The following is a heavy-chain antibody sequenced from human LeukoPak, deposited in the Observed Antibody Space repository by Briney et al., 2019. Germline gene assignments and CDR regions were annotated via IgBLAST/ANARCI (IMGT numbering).Heavy chain of an antibody. Sequence: PGGSLRLSCAASGFTFSSYAMHWVRQAPGKGLEYVSAISSNGGSTYYANSVKGRFTISRDNSKNTLYLQMGSLRAEDMAVYYCARDRDQRGAAAMVRGVIGYWGQGTLVTVSS. D-gene: IGHD3-10*01. CDR1: GFTFSSYA. CDR2: ISSNGGST. CDR3: ARDRDQRGAAAMVRGVIGY. J-gene: IGHJ4*02. V-gene: IGHV3-64*01.